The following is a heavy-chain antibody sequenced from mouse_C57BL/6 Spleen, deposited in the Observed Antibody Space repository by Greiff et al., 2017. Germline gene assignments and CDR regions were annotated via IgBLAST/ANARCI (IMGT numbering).Heavy chain of an antibody. D-gene: IGHD1-1*02. CDR3: ARGGYYWYFDV. Sequence: EVMLVESGGGLVKPGGSLKLSCAASGFTFSSYAMSWVRQTPEKRLEWVATISDGGSYTYYPDNVKGRFTISRDNAKNTLYLQMSHLKSEDTALYYCARGGYYWYFDVWGTGTTVTVSS. V-gene: IGHV5-4*03. CDR2: ISDGGSYT. CDR1: GFTFSSYA. J-gene: IGHJ1*03.